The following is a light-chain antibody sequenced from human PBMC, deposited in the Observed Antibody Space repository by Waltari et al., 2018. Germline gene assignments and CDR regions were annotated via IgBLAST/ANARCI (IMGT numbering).Light chain of an antibody. CDR1: KSIGTN. J-gene: IGKJ2*01. CDR3: QQYNNWPTYA. Sequence: ETVMTQSPVTLSVSPGERATLSCRASKSIGTNLAWYQQKPGQAPRLLIFAASTRVSGVPARFSGSGSGTEFTLTISSLQAEDFAVYYCQQYNNWPTYAFGQGTKLEI. V-gene: IGKV3-15*01. CDR2: AAS.